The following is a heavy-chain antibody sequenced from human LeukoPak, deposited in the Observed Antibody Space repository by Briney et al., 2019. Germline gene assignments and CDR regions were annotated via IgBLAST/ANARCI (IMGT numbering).Heavy chain of an antibody. CDR3: AREYCSSTSCYRRYYYYYYGMDV. V-gene: IGHV1-2*02. Sequence: ASVKVSCKASGYTCTDYDMHWVRQAPGQGLEWMGWINPNSGGTNYAQKFQGRVTMTRDTSISTAYMELSRLRSDDTAVYYCAREYCSSTSCYRRYYYYYYGMDVWGQGTTVTVSS. D-gene: IGHD2-2*01. J-gene: IGHJ6*02. CDR2: INPNSGGT. CDR1: GYTCTDYD.